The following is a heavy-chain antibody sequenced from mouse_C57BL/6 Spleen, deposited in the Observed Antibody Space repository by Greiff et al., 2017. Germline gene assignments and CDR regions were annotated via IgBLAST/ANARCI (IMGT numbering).Heavy chain of an antibody. CDR3: TTSLRWLLRPVYCDY. Sequence: EVQLQQSGAELVRPGASVKLSCTASGFNIKDDYMHWVQQRPEQGLEWLGWIDPENGDTESASKFQGKATITADTSSNTAYLQLSSLTSEDTAVYYCTTSLRWLLRPVYCDYWGQGTTLTVAS. D-gene: IGHD2-3*01. J-gene: IGHJ2*01. CDR2: IDPENGDT. V-gene: IGHV14-4*01. CDR1: GFNIKDDY.